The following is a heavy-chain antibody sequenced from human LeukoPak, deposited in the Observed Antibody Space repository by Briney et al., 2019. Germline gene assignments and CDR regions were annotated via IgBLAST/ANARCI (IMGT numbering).Heavy chain of an antibody. CDR3: ARHSAYYDILTGLPDY. CDR1: GYSFTSYW. J-gene: IGHJ4*02. D-gene: IGHD3-9*01. V-gene: IGHV5-51*01. Sequence: GESLTISCKGSGYSFTSYWIGWVRQMPGKGLEWMGIIYPGDSDTRYSPSFQGQVTISADKSISTAYLQWSSLKASDTAMYYCARHSAYYDILTGLPDYWGQGTLVTVSS. CDR2: IYPGDSDT.